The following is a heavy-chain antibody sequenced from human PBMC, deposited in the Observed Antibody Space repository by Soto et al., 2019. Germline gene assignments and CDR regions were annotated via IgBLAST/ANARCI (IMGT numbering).Heavy chain of an antibody. Sequence: WASVKVSCKASGGTFSSYAISWVRQAPGQGLEWMGGIIPIFGTANYAQKFQGRVTITADESTSTAYMELSSLRSEDTAVYYCASGGHIAAADYWGQGTLVTVSS. CDR3: ASGGHIAAADY. V-gene: IGHV1-69*13. J-gene: IGHJ4*02. CDR1: GGTFSSYA. D-gene: IGHD6-13*01. CDR2: IIPIFGTA.